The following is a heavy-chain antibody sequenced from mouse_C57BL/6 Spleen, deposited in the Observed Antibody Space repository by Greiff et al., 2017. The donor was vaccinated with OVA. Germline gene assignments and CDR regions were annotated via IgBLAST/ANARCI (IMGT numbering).Heavy chain of an antibody. CDR3: ARDWGGRFAY. J-gene: IGHJ3*01. V-gene: IGHV5-4*01. CDR1: GFTFSSYA. CDR2: ISDGGSYT. Sequence: EVQGVESGGGLVKPGGSLKLSCAASGFTFSSYAMSWVRQTPEKRLEWVATISDGGSYTYYPDNVKGRFTISRDNAKNNLYLQMSHLKSEDTAMYYCARDWGGRFAYWGQGTLVTVSA.